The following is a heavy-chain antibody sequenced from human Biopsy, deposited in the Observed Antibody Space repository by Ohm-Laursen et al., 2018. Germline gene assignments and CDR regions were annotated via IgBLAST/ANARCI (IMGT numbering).Heavy chain of an antibody. CDR3: ASDGAGSYHDY. D-gene: IGHD3-10*01. CDR2: VTTTSSYI. V-gene: IGHV3-21*04. Sequence: SLRLSCAASGFDFSDYSMSWVRQAPGKGLEWVSSVTTTSSYIYYADSVKGRFTISRDNAKNSLYLQMNSLTVEDTAVYYCASDGAGSYHDYWGQGTLVTVSS. J-gene: IGHJ4*02. CDR1: GFDFSDYS.